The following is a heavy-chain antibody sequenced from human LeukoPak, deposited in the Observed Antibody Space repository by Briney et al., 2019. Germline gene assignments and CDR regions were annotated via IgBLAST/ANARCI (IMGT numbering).Heavy chain of an antibody. Sequence: PSETLSLTCTVSGGSISSTSYRWGWIRQPPGKGLEWIGSIYYVGSTYYNPSLKSRVTISIDTSKNQFSLKLSSVTAADTAVYYCASEALGAAHDYWGQGTLVTVSS. J-gene: IGHJ4*02. CDR2: IYYVGST. CDR1: GGSISSTSYR. CDR3: ASEALGAAHDY. D-gene: IGHD6-13*01. V-gene: IGHV4-39*07.